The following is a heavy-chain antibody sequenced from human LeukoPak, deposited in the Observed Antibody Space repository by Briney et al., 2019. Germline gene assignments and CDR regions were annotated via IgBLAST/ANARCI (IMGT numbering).Heavy chain of an antibody. CDR1: GGSISSSNW. V-gene: IGHV4-4*02. D-gene: IGHD4-23*01. CDR2: IYHSGST. J-gene: IGHJ2*01. CDR3: ARDQSYGGNSDVHYWYFDL. Sequence: PSETLSLTCAVSGGSISSSNWWSWVRQPPGKWLEWIGEIYHSGSTNYNPSLKSRVTISVDTSKNQFSLKLSSVTAADTAVYYCARDQSYGGNSDVHYWYFDLWGRGTLVTVSS.